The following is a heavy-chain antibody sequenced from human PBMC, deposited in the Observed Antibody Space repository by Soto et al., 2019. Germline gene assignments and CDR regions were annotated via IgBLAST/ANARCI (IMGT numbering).Heavy chain of an antibody. D-gene: IGHD2-15*01. CDR1: GGTFSSYA. Sequence: ASVKVSCKASGGTFSSYAISWVRQAPGQGLEWMGGIIPIFGTANYAQKFQGRVTITADESTSTAYMELSSLRSEDTAVYYCARGLGYCSGGSCYALYYYYGMDVWGQGTTVTVSS. V-gene: IGHV1-69*13. CDR3: ARGLGYCSGGSCYALYYYYGMDV. CDR2: IIPIFGTA. J-gene: IGHJ6*02.